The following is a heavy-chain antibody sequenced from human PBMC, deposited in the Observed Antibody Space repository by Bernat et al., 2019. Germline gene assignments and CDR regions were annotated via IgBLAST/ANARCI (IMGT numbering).Heavy chain of an antibody. J-gene: IGHJ4*02. CDR1: GFTFSDYY. Sequence: QVQLVESGGGLVKPGGSLRLSCAASGFTFSDYYRSWIRQAPGKGLEWVSYISSSSSYTNYADSVKGRFTISRDNAKNSLYLQMNSLRAEDTAVYYCARDIYYDYVWGSYRSANFDYWGQGTLVTVSS. CDR2: ISSSSSYT. V-gene: IGHV3-11*06. CDR3: ARDIYYDYVWGSYRSANFDY. D-gene: IGHD3-16*02.